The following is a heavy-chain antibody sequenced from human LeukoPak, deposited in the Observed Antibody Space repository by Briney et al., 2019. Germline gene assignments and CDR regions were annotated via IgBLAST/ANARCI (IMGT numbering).Heavy chain of an antibody. CDR3: ARVPGESDFWSGYYYLDY. V-gene: IGHV4-38-2*02. J-gene: IGHJ4*02. D-gene: IGHD3-3*01. CDR1: GYSISSGYY. CDR2: IYHSGST. Sequence: SETLSLTCTVSGYSISSGYYWGWIRQPPGKGLEWIGSIYHSGSTYYNPSLKSRVTISVDTSKNQFSLKLSSVTAADTAVYYCARVPGESDFWSGYYYLDYWGQGTLVTVSS.